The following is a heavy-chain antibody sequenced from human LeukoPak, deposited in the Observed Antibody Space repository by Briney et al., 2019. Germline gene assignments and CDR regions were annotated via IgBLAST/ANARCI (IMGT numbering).Heavy chain of an antibody. CDR2: IYYSGST. J-gene: IGHJ6*03. CDR3: ARRYDSSVYYYYYMDV. V-gene: IGHV4-59*08. Sequence: PSETLSLTCTVSGGSISGYFWTWIRQPPGKGLEWIGYIYYSGSTNYSPSLKSRVTISVDTSKNQFSLKLSSVTAADTAVYYCARRYDSSVYYYYYMDVWGKGTTVTVSS. D-gene: IGHD3-22*01. CDR1: GGSISGYF.